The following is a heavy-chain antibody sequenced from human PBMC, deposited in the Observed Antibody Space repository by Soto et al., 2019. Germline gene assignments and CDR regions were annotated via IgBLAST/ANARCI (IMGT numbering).Heavy chain of an antibody. CDR2: IYYSGST. J-gene: IGHJ4*02. CDR1: GGSISSYY. V-gene: IGHV4-59*08. Sequence: SETLSLTCTVSGGSISSYYWIWIRQPPGKGLEWIGYIYYSGSTNYNPSLKSRVTISADTSRNQFSLKLSSVTAADTAVYYCARYTSGSYDYFDYWGQGTLVTVSS. CDR3: ARYTSGSYDYFDY. D-gene: IGHD3-10*01.